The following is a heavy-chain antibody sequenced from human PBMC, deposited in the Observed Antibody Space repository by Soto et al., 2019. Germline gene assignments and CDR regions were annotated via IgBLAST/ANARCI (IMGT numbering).Heavy chain of an antibody. V-gene: IGHV4-4*02. Sequence: QVQLQESGPGLVKPSGTLSLTCAVSGGSISSTHWWTWVRQSPGKGLEYIGEISHSGTSNSNPSRKSRVTQPVDKSKNHFSLTLTSVTAADTAVYYCARVVLSITRGAFDAWGQGTPVIVSS. D-gene: IGHD1-20*01. CDR3: ARVVLSITRGAFDA. CDR1: GGSISSTHW. CDR2: ISHSGTS. J-gene: IGHJ3*01.